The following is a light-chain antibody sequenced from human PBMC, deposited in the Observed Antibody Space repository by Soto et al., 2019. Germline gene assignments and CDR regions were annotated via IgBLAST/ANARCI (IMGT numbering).Light chain of an antibody. J-gene: IGLJ3*02. CDR2: DDS. Sequence: SYELTQPPSLSLAPGQTATITCGENNIGSKSVHWYQHKPGQAPVLVVYDDSDRPSGIPERFSGSNSGNTAALTISRVEAGDEADYYCQVWDGSSDHEEWVFGGGTKLTVL. CDR1: NIGSKS. CDR3: QVWDGSSDHEEWV. V-gene: IGLV3-21*02.